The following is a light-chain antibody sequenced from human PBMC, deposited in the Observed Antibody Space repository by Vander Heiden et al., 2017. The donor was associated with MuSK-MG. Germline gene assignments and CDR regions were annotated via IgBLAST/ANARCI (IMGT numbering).Light chain of an antibody. Sequence: EIVLPQSPGTLSLSPGERASLSCRASQSVVGSYLAWYQKRPGQAPRLVINAASRRATGIPDRFISSGSGTNFTLTISRLEPEDSAVYYCRQEGNSSVTFGGGTKVEIK. CDR2: AAS. CDR3: RQEGNSSVT. CDR1: QSVVGSY. V-gene: IGKV3-20*01. J-gene: IGKJ4*01.